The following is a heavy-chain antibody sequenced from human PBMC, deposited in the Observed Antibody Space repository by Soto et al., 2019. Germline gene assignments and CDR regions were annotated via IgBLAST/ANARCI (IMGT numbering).Heavy chain of an antibody. J-gene: IGHJ6*02. Sequence: ASVKVSCKVSGYTLTELSMHWVRQAPGKGLEWMGGFDPEDGETIYAQKFQGRVTMTEDTSTDTAYMELSSLRSEDTAVYYCATCSVADYGDYPYYYYGMDVWGQGTTVTAP. CDR1: GYTLTELS. V-gene: IGHV1-24*01. D-gene: IGHD4-17*01. CDR3: ATCSVADYGDYPYYYYGMDV. CDR2: FDPEDGET.